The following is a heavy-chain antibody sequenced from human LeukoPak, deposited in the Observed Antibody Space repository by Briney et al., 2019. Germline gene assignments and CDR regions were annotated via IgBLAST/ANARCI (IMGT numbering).Heavy chain of an antibody. J-gene: IGHJ4*02. Sequence: SETLSLTCTVSGGSISSDYWSWIRQPAGKGLEWIGRISSSGSTNCNPSLKSRVTMSVDTSKNQFSLKLISVTAADTAVYYCARGWYDFWSGYLLIYYFDYWGQGTLVTVSS. CDR1: GGSISSDY. CDR2: ISSSGST. V-gene: IGHV4-4*07. CDR3: ARGWYDFWSGYLLIYYFDY. D-gene: IGHD3-3*01.